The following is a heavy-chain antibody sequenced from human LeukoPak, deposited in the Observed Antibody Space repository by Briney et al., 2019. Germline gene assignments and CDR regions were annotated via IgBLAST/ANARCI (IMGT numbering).Heavy chain of an antibody. CDR1: GGSFSGYY. CDR3: VRGPYGSSISNWFDP. V-gene: IGHV4-34*01. Sequence: SETLSLTCAVYGGSFSGYYWSWIRQPPGKGLEWIGEINHSGSTNYNPSLKSRVTISVDTSKNQFSLNLRSVTAADTAVYYCVRGPYGSSISNWFDPWGQGLLVTVSS. J-gene: IGHJ5*02. D-gene: IGHD3-10*01. CDR2: INHSGST.